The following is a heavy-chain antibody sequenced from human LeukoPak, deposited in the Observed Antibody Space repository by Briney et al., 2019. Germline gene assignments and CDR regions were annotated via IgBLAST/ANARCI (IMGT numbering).Heavy chain of an antibody. CDR3: ARLTSSWYQDWYFDL. V-gene: IGHV4-61*02. Sequence: SETLSLTCTVYGGSISSGSYYWSWIRQPAGKGLEWIGRIYTSGSTNYNPSLKSRVTMSVDTSKKQFSLKLSSVTAADTAVYYCARLTSSWYQDWYFDLWGRGTLVTVSS. J-gene: IGHJ2*01. CDR1: GGSISSGSYY. D-gene: IGHD6-13*01. CDR2: IYTSGST.